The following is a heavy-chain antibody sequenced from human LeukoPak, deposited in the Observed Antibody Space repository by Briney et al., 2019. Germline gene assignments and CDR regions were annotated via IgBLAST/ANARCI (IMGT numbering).Heavy chain of an antibody. J-gene: IGHJ5*02. CDR3: ARDLPSSGWYVGQGINWFDP. V-gene: IGHV1-69*13. D-gene: IGHD6-19*01. CDR2: IIPIFGTA. CDR1: GGTFSSYA. Sequence: GASVKVSCKASGGTFSSYAISWVRQAPGQGLEWMGGIIPIFGTANYAQKFQGRVTITADESTSTAYMELSSLRSEDTAVYYCARDLPSSGWYVGQGINWFDPWGQGTLVTVSS.